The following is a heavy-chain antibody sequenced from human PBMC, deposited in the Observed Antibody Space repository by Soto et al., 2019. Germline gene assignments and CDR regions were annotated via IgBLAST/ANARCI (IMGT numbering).Heavy chain of an antibody. CDR3: ARGGEVSVLDV. D-gene: IGHD3-16*01. Sequence: QVQLQESGPGLVKPSETLSLTCTVSGGSISGYYWTWIRQPAGKGLEWIGRKHTSGTTNYNPSLTSRVTMSIDTSTNQFSLHLSSVTAADAAVYDCARGGEVSVLDVWGQGTTVAVSS. CDR1: GGSISGYY. J-gene: IGHJ6*02. CDR2: KHTSGTT. V-gene: IGHV4-4*07.